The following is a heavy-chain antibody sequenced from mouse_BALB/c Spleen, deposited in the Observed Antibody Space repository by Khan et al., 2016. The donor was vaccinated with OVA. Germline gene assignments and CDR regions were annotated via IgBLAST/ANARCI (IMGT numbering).Heavy chain of an antibody. CDR2: IIIDGVSP. Sequence: EVELVESGGGLVKPGGSLKLSCAASGFTFSTFAMSWVRQTPEKRLGWVATIIIDGVSPYYPDNVTGRFTISRDNAKNTLYLQMSSLRSEDTAMYYCARSPYGNFAYWGQGTLVTVSA. V-gene: IGHV5-9-3*01. CDR3: ARSPYGNFAY. J-gene: IGHJ3*01. D-gene: IGHD2-1*01. CDR1: GFTFSTFA.